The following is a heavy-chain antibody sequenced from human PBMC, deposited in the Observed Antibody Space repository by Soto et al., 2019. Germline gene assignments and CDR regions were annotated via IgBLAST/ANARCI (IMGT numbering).Heavy chain of an antibody. CDR2: IWYDGSNK. Sequence: QVQLVESGGGVVQPGRSLRLSCAASGFTFSSYGMHWVRQAPGKGLEWVAVIWYDGSNKYHADSLKGRFTISRDNSKKTLYLQVNSLRAEDTAVYFCARDDYDSSGYYYVDYWGQGTLVTVSS. CDR3: ARDDYDSSGYYYVDY. V-gene: IGHV3-33*01. CDR1: GFTFSSYG. J-gene: IGHJ4*02. D-gene: IGHD3-22*01.